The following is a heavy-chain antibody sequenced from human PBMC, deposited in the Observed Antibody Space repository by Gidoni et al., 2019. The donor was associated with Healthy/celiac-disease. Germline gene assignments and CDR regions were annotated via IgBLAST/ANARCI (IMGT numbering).Heavy chain of an antibody. CDR1: GGSFSGYY. CDR3: AYSVAGAPRFDY. CDR2: INHSGST. J-gene: IGHJ4*02. D-gene: IGHD6-19*01. Sequence: QVQLPQWGAGLLTPSETLSLTCSVYGGSFSGYYWSWIRQPPGKGLEWIGEINHSGSTNYNPSLKSRVTISVDTSKNQFSLKLSSVTAADTAVYYCAYSVAGAPRFDYWGQGTLVTVSS. V-gene: IGHV4-34*01.